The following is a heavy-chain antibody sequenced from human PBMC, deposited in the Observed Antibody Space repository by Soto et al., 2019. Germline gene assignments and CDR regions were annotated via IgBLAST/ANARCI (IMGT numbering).Heavy chain of an antibody. D-gene: IGHD3-3*01. V-gene: IGHV1-69*13. Sequence: SVKVSCKASGGTFSSYAISWVRQAPGQGLEWMGGIIPIFGTANYAQKFQGRVTITADESTSTAYMELSSLRSEDTAVYYCARGSLTIFGVVTYYGMDVWGQGTTVTVSS. CDR3: ARGSLTIFGVVTYYGMDV. CDR2: IIPIFGTA. CDR1: GGTFSSYA. J-gene: IGHJ6*02.